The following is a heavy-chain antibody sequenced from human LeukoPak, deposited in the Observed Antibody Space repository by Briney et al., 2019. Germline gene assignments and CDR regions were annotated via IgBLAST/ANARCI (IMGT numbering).Heavy chain of an antibody. D-gene: IGHD3-16*01. Sequence: ASVKVSCKASGCTFTSYAMHWVRQAPGQRLEWMGWTNAGNGNTKYSQKFQGRVTITRDTSASTAYMELSSLRSEDTAVYYCARERDYEFDYWGQGTLVTVSS. CDR3: ARERDYEFDY. J-gene: IGHJ4*02. CDR2: TNAGNGNT. CDR1: GCTFTSYA. V-gene: IGHV1-3*01.